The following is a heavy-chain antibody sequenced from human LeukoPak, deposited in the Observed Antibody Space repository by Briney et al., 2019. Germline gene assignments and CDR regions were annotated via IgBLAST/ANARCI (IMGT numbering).Heavy chain of an antibody. V-gene: IGHV3-64*04. Sequence: GGSLRLSCSASGFIFSNYAIHWVRQAPGEGLKYVSGISTKGGYTYYADSVKGRFTISRDNSKNTLYLQMNSLRAEDTAVYFCARAYGPATYDLLNWGQGTLVTVSS. J-gene: IGHJ4*02. CDR3: ARAYGPATYDLLN. CDR2: ISTKGGYT. D-gene: IGHD6-25*01. CDR1: GFIFSNYA.